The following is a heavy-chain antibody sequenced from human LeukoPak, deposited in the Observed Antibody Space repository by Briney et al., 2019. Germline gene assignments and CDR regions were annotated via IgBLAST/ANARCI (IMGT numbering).Heavy chain of an antibody. CDR3: ATEELLDN. D-gene: IGHD5-24*01. Sequence: GGSLRLSCIASGFTFSRYWMSWVRQAPGKGLEWVANIDQDGNEKYYVGSVKGRFTISRDNAKNSLYLQMNSLRAEDTAVYCCATEELLDNWGQGTMVTVSS. J-gene: IGHJ3*02. V-gene: IGHV3-7*03. CDR2: IDQDGNEK. CDR1: GFTFSRYW.